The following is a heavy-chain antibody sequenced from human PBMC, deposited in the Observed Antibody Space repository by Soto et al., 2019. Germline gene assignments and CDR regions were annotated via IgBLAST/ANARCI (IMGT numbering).Heavy chain of an antibody. D-gene: IGHD6-19*01. Sequence: SETLSLTCAVYGGSFSGYYWSWIRQPPGKGLEWIGEINHSGSTNYNPSLKSRVTISVDTSKNQFSLKLSSVTAADTSVYYCARVGSGWYHFDYWGQGSLVTVSS. CDR1: GGSFSGYY. V-gene: IGHV4-34*01. CDR2: INHSGST. J-gene: IGHJ4*02. CDR3: ARVGSGWYHFDY.